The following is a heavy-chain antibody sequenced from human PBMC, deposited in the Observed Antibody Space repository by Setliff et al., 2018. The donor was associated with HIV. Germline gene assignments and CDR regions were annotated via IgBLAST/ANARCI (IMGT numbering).Heavy chain of an antibody. J-gene: IGHJ4*02. CDR1: GASIITDPHY. V-gene: IGHV4-39*07. CDR2: MFRTGTS. D-gene: IGHD3-10*01. Sequence: SETLSLTCSVSGASIITDPHYWGWIRQSPGKGLEWIGTMFRTGTSYYNPSLTSRVTISQDTSKNQFSLKLSSVTAADTAVYYCARWNGSGSYLDYWGQGTLVTVSS. CDR3: ARWNGSGSYLDY.